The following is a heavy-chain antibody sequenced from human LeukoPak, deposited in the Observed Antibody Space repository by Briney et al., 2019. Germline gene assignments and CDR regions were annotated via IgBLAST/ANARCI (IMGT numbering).Heavy chain of an antibody. D-gene: IGHD3-16*02. Sequence: SETLSLTCAVCGGSFSGYYWSWIRQPPGKGLEWIGEINHSGSTNYNPSLKSRVTISVDTSKNQFSLKLSSVTAADTAVYYCARGFPDYVWGSYRRNWFDPWGQGTLVTVSS. CDR2: INHSGST. V-gene: IGHV4-34*01. J-gene: IGHJ5*02. CDR3: ARGFPDYVWGSYRRNWFDP. CDR1: GGSFSGYY.